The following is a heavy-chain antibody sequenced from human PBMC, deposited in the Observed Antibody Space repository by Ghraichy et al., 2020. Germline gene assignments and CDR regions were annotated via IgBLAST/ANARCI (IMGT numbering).Heavy chain of an antibody. V-gene: IGHV1-8*01. Sequence: ASVKVSCKASGYAFTSYDINWVRQATVQGLEWMGWMNPNSGNTAYAQKFQGRVTMTRDTARSTAYMELSSLRSEDTAVYYFATMIEEWPVYGAKVNWFDPWGQGTLVTVSS. D-gene: IGHD3-3*01. J-gene: IGHJ5*02. CDR2: MNPNSGNT. CDR3: ATMIEEWPVYGAKVNWFDP. CDR1: GYAFTSYD.